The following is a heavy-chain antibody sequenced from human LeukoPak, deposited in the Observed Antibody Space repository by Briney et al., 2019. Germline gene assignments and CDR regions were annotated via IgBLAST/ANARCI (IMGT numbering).Heavy chain of an antibody. CDR1: GFTFSSYR. CDR2: IISSSSYI. D-gene: IGHD5-12*01. V-gene: IGHV3-21*01. CDR3: ARDGGFRDLVATPFSNFDY. Sequence: GGSLRLSCAASGFTFSSYRTHWVRKAPGKGLEWVSSIISSSSYIYYADSVKGRFTISRDNAKNSLYLQMTSLRAEDTVMYDCARDGGFRDLVATPFSNFDYWGQGTLVTVSS. J-gene: IGHJ4*02.